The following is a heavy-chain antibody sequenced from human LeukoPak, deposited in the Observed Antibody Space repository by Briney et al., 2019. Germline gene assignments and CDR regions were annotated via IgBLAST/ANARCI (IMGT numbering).Heavy chain of an antibody. V-gene: IGHV4-59*01. CDR3: ARDLHDAFDI. Sequence: SETLSLTCTVSGGSISSYYWSWIRQPPGKGLEWIGYIYYSGSTNYDPSLKSRVTISVDTSKNQFSLKLSSVTAADTAVYYCARDLHDAFDIWGQGTMVTVSS. J-gene: IGHJ3*02. CDR2: IYYSGST. CDR1: GGSISSYY.